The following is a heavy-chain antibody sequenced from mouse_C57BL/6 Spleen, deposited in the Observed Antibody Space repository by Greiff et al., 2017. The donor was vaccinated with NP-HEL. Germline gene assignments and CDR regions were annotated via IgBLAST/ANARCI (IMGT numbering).Heavy chain of an antibody. Sequence: VQLQQPGAELVRPGSSVKLSCKASGYTFTSYWMDWVKQRPGQGLEWIGNIYPSDSETHYNQKFKDKATLTVDKSSSTAYMQLSSLTSEDSAVYYCARAYYSNSDYWGQGTTLTVSS. CDR1: GYTFTSYW. CDR2: IYPSDSET. J-gene: IGHJ2*01. D-gene: IGHD2-5*01. V-gene: IGHV1-61*01. CDR3: ARAYYSNSDY.